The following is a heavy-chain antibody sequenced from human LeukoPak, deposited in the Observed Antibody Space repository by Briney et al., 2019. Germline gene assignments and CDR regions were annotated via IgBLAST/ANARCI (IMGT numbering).Heavy chain of an antibody. D-gene: IGHD2-2*01. CDR1: GGSFSGYY. V-gene: IGHV4-34*01. CDR2: INHSGST. CDR3: ARGGYCSSTSCYGGGFDP. Sequence: PSETLSLTCAVYGGSFSGYYWSWIRQPPGKGLEWIGEINHSGSTNCKTSLKSRVTISVDTSKNQFSLKLSSVTAADTAVYYCARGGYCSSTSCYGGGFDPWGQGTLVTVSS. J-gene: IGHJ5*02.